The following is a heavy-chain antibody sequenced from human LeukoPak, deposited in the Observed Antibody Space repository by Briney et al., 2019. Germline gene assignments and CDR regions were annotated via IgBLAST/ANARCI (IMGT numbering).Heavy chain of an antibody. D-gene: IGHD3-16*01. CDR1: GFTFSSYS. Sequence: GGSLRLSCAASGFTFSSYSMNWVRQAPGKGLEWVSAISGSGGSTYYADSVKGRFTISRDNSKNTLYLQMNSLRAEDTAVYYCAKDDYDYVWGSFRIDYWGQGTLVTVSS. CDR2: ISGSGGST. CDR3: AKDDYDYVWGSFRIDY. J-gene: IGHJ4*02. V-gene: IGHV3-23*01.